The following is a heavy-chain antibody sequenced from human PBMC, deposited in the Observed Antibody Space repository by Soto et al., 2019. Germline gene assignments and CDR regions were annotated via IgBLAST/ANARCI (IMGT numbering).Heavy chain of an antibody. Sequence: EVQLLESGGGLVQPGGSLRLSCAASGFTFSSYAMSWVRQAPGQGLEWVSAISGSGGSTYSADAVKGRFTISRDNAQNTLYLQMNSLRAEDTAVYYCAKTGYSRTFFDYWGQGTLVTVSS. CDR2: ISGSGGST. D-gene: IGHD6-13*01. CDR3: AKTGYSRTFFDY. V-gene: IGHV3-23*01. CDR1: GFTFSSYA. J-gene: IGHJ4*02.